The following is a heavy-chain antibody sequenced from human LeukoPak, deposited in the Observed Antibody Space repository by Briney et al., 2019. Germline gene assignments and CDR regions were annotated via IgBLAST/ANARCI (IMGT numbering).Heavy chain of an antibody. CDR3: ARSYSFGISFFDY. D-gene: IGHD5-18*01. CDR1: GFTFRSYW. Sequence: GGSLRLSCAASGFTFRSYWMSWVRQAPGKGLEWVANIKQDGSEKYYVDSVKGRFTISRDNAKNSLYLQMNSLRAEDTAVYYCARSYSFGISFFDYWGQGTLVTVSS. CDR2: IKQDGSEK. J-gene: IGHJ4*02. V-gene: IGHV3-7*01.